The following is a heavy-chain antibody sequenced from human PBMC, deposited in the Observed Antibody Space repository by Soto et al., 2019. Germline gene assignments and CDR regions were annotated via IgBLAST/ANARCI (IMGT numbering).Heavy chain of an antibody. Sequence: HPGGSLRLSCAASGFTFSNFWINWVRQAPGKGLEWVATMKQDGSEKYYVDSLKGRFAISGDKAKNSVSLQMNSLRVEDTAVYYCATGKRFYYYAMDVWGQGTTVTVSS. V-gene: IGHV3-7*01. J-gene: IGHJ6*02. CDR2: MKQDGSEK. CDR3: ATGKRFYYYAMDV. CDR1: GFTFSNFW.